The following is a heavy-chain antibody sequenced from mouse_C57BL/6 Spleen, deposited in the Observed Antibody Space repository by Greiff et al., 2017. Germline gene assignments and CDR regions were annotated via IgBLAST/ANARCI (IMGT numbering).Heavy chain of an antibody. Sequence: VQLKESGPGMVKPSQSLSLTCTVTGYSITSGYDWHWIRHFPGNKLEWMGYISYSGSTNYNPSLKSRISITHDTSKNHFFLKLNSVTTEDTATYYCARGSSYYSNYGYFDYWGQGTTLTVSS. CDR2: ISYSGST. CDR1: GYSITSGYD. D-gene: IGHD2-5*01. CDR3: ARGSSYYSNYGYFDY. V-gene: IGHV3-1*01. J-gene: IGHJ2*01.